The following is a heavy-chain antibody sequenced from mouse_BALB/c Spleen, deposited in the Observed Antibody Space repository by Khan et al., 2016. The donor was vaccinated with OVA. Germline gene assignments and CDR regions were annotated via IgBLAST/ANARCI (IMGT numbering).Heavy chain of an antibody. Sequence: EVQRVESGGGLVRPGGSLKLSCAASGFSFSSYSMSWVRQTPEKRLEWVATISSGGSYTYYPDSVKGRFTISRANAKNTLYLQMSSLKSEDTAMYYCTRQRGYYGSNPYFDDWGQGTTLTVAS. CDR2: ISSGGSYT. CDR3: TRQRGYYGSNPYFDD. D-gene: IGHD1-1*01. J-gene: IGHJ2*01. CDR1: GFSFSSYS. V-gene: IGHV5-6-4*01.